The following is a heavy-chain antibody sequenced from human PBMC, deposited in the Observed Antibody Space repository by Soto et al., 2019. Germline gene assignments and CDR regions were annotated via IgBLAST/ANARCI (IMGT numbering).Heavy chain of an antibody. Sequence: ASVKVTCKASGYTLTGYYMHWVRQAPGQGLEWMGWINPNTGGTNQAQRFQGWVTMTRDTSISTFYMELSRLNSDDTAIYYCARAAYSSGWHPDYWGQGSLVTV. CDR2: INPNTGGT. CDR3: ARAAYSSGWHPDY. D-gene: IGHD6-25*01. V-gene: IGHV1-2*04. J-gene: IGHJ4*02. CDR1: GYTLTGYY.